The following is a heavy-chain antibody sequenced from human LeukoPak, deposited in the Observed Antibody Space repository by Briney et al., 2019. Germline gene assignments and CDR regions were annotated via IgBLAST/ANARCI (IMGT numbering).Heavy chain of an antibody. V-gene: IGHV5-51*01. CDR3: ARPALYCSSTVCPPYMDV. D-gene: IGHD2-2*01. CDR1: GYTFTGDW. Sequence: GESLKISCKASGYTFTGDWIGWVRQMPGKGLEWMGIIYPGNSDTKYNAPFQGQVTISADKSISTAYLQWGSLKASDTATYYCARPALYCSSTVCPPYMDVWGKGTTVTVSS. CDR2: IYPGNSDT. J-gene: IGHJ6*03.